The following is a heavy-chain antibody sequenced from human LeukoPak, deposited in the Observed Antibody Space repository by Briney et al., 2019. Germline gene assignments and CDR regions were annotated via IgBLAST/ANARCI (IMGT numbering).Heavy chain of an antibody. CDR3: ARFSGYCSSTSCYVAAGIDY. D-gene: IGHD2-2*01. CDR2: INHSGST. Sequence: PSETPSLTCAVYGGSFSGYYWSWIRQPPGKGLEWIGEINHSGSTNYNPSLKSRVTISVDTSKNQFSLKLSSVTAADTAVYYCARFSGYCSSTSCYVAAGIDYWGQGTLVTVSS. J-gene: IGHJ4*02. CDR1: GGSFSGYY. V-gene: IGHV4-34*01.